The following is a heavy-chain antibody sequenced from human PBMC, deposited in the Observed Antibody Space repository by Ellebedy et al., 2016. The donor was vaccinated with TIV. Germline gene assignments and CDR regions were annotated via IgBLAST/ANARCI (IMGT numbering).Heavy chain of an antibody. Sequence: AASVKVSCKASGYTFTGYFMHWVRQAPGPGLEWMGWIDPESGARNSAKKLQGRVIMSRDTSINTAYIELNSLRSDDTAVYFCAKTGEMFTTFYFFDHWGQGALVTVSS. J-gene: IGHJ4*02. V-gene: IGHV1-2*02. CDR3: AKTGEMFTTFYFFDH. CDR2: IDPESGAR. CDR1: GYTFTGYF. D-gene: IGHD5-24*01.